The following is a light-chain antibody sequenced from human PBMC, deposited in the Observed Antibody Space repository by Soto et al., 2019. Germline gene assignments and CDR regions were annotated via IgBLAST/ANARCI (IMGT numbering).Light chain of an antibody. CDR2: GAS. J-gene: IGKJ1*01. CDR1: QSISSN. CDR3: QQSNNWPQT. Sequence: EIVMTQSPATLSVSPGERATLSCRASQSISSNLVWYQQKPGQAPRLLIYGASTRATGISARFSGSGSGTEFTLTISSLQSEDFAVYYCQQSNNWPQTFGQGTKVEIK. V-gene: IGKV3-15*01.